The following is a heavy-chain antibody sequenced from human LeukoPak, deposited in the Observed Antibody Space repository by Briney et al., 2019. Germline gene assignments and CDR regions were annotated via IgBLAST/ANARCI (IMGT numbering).Heavy chain of an antibody. Sequence: GESLKISCKASGYNFTSYWIGWVRQMPGKGLEWMGIIYPGDSDTRYSPSFQGQVTISADKSVSTAYLQWSSLKASDSAIYYCATRSDSYSQFDFWGQGTLVTVSS. D-gene: IGHD2-21*01. CDR3: ATRSDSYSQFDF. J-gene: IGHJ4*02. CDR2: IYPGDSDT. V-gene: IGHV5-51*01. CDR1: GYNFTSYW.